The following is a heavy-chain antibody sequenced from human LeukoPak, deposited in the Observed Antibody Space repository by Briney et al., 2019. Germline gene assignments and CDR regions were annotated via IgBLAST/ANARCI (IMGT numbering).Heavy chain of an antibody. CDR1: GGSFSGYY. CDR3: ARGKISIAARRPNWFDP. Sequence: PSETLSLTSAVYGGSFSGYYWSWIRQPPGKGLEWIGEINHSGSTNYNPSLKSRVTISVDTSKNQFSLKLSSVTAADTAVYYCARGKISIAARRPNWFDPWGQGTLVTVSS. V-gene: IGHV4-34*01. CDR2: INHSGST. J-gene: IGHJ5*02. D-gene: IGHD6-6*01.